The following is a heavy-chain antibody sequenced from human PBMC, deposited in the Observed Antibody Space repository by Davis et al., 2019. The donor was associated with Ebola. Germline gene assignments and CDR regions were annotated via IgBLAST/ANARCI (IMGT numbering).Heavy chain of an antibody. J-gene: IGHJ4*02. D-gene: IGHD3-10*01. CDR2: IRDSASST. V-gene: IGHV3-23*01. CDR1: GFTFSSSG. CDR3: ANRGWFGESFDY. Sequence: GESLKISCAASGFTFSSSGMSWVRQAPGKGLEWVSSIRDSASSTYYADSVKGRFTISRDNSKNTLYLQMNSLRGEDTAVYYCANRGWFGESFDYWGQGTLVTVSS.